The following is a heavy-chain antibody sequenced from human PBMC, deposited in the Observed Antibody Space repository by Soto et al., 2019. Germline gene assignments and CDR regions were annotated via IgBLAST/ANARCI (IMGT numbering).Heavy chain of an antibody. CDR1: GFTFSSYG. Sequence: GGSLRLSCAASGFTFSSYGMHWVRQAPGKGLEWVAVIWYDGSNKYYADSVKGRFTISRDNSKNTLYLQMNSLRAEDTAVYYCARDNLAAGTYDYWGQGTLVTVSS. D-gene: IGHD6-13*01. CDR2: IWYDGSNK. V-gene: IGHV3-33*01. CDR3: ARDNLAAGTYDY. J-gene: IGHJ4*02.